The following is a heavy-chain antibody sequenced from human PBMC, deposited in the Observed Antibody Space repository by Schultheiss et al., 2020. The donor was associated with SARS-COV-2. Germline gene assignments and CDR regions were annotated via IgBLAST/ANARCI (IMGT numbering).Heavy chain of an antibody. CDR1: GFTFSSYG. D-gene: IGHD4-11*01. J-gene: IGHJ4*02. V-gene: IGHV3-33*01. CDR3: VRGLQYGDY. CDR2: IWYDGSNK. Sequence: GGSLRLSCAASGFTFSSYGMHWVRQAPGKGLEWVAVIWYDGSNKYYADSVKGRFTISRDNSKNTLYLQMNSLTSEDTSIYYCVRGLQYGDYWGQGTLVTVSS.